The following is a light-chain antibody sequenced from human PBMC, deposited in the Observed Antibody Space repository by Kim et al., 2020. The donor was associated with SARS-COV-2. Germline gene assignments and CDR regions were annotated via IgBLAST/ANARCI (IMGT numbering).Light chain of an antibody. CDR1: SLRSYY. V-gene: IGLV3-19*01. CDR2: DKN. CDR3: NSRESGVNHVV. J-gene: IGLJ2*01. Sequence: ALGQTVRITCQGDSLRSYYASWYQQKPGQAPFLVIYDKNNRPSGSPARFSGSSSGNTASLTITGAQAGDEAVYYCNSRESGVNHVVFGGGTKLTVL.